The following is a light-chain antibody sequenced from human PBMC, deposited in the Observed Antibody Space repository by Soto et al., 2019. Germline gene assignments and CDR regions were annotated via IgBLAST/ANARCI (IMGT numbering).Light chain of an antibody. V-gene: IGKV3-20*01. CDR3: QHYSTSFLT. CDR2: RAS. J-gene: IGKJ4*01. CDR1: QRVSSNC. Sequence: TPALSPGEGATLSCRATQRVSSNCLAWYQQKPGQAPRLLIYRASSRASGIPARFSGSGSGTDFTLTISRLQPEDFAAYYCQHYSTSFLTFGGGTKVDIK.